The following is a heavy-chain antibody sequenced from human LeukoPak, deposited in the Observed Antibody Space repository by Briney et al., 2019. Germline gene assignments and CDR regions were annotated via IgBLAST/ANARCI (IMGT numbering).Heavy chain of an antibody. CDR3: ARGEEGGIIVVL. Sequence: ASVKVSCKASGYTFTSYGISWVRQAPGQGLEWMGWISAYNGNTNYAQKLQGRVTMTRDTSITTAYMELSRLRSDDTAVYYCARGEEGGIIVVLWGQGTLVTVSS. D-gene: IGHD3-22*01. V-gene: IGHV1-18*01. J-gene: IGHJ4*02. CDR1: GYTFTSYG. CDR2: ISAYNGNT.